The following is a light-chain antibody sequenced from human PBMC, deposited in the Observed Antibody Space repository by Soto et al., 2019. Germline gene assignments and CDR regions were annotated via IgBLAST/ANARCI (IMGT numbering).Light chain of an antibody. CDR2: TNN. CDR3: AAWDDSLNGWV. J-gene: IGLJ3*02. CDR1: ISNIVDNY. Sequence: HSVLTQAPSVSAAPGQKVTISCSLSISNIVDNYVSWYQQLPGTAPKLLINTNNQRPSPSGVSYRFSGSKSGTSASLAISGLQSEDEADYYCAAWDDSLNGWVFGGGTK. V-gene: IGLV1-44*01.